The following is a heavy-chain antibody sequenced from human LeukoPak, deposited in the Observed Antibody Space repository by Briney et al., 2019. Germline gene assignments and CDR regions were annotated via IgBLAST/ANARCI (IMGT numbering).Heavy chain of an antibody. V-gene: IGHV1-24*01. J-gene: IGHJ3*02. CDR2: LDPEDGEA. CDR1: GYTLSDLA. CDR3: ATRNFGDYGAFDI. Sequence: ASVKVSCKVSGYTLSDLAMYWVRQAPGKGLEWMGDLDPEDGEAIYAQPLQGRVTMTEDTSSDTAYMVLSSLRSEDTAVYYCATRNFGDYGAFDIWGQGTMVTVSS. D-gene: IGHD4-17*01.